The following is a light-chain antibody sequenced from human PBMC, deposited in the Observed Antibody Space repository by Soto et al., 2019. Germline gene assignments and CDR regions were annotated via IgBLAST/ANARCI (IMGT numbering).Light chain of an antibody. V-gene: IGKV3-11*01. Sequence: EIVMTQSPATLSVSPGARVPLSCRASQSVSGNLAWYQQKPGQAPRLLISGASTRATGIPARFSGSGSGTDFTLTISSLEPEDFAVYYCQQRSNWPPMTFGQGTKVDIK. CDR1: QSVSGN. J-gene: IGKJ1*01. CDR2: GAS. CDR3: QQRSNWPPMT.